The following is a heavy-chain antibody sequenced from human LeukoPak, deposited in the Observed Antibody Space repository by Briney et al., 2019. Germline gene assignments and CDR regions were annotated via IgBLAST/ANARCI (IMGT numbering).Heavy chain of an antibody. Sequence: SGGSLRLSCAASGFSFKSYGMHWIRQAPGKGLEWVAVAWYDEKNKSYADSVKGRFTISRDNSKETLYLQMSRLRAEDTAVYYCAKLVGATTYWGQGTLVTVSS. J-gene: IGHJ4*02. CDR3: AKLVGATTY. CDR2: AWYDEKNK. D-gene: IGHD1-26*01. V-gene: IGHV3-33*06. CDR1: GFSFKSYG.